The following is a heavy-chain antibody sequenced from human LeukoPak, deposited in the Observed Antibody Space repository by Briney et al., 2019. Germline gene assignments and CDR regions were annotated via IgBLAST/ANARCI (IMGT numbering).Heavy chain of an antibody. V-gene: IGHV4-39*07. J-gene: IGHJ3*02. CDR2: IYYSGST. Sequence: SETLSLTCTVSGGSISSSSYYWGWIRQPPGKGLEWIGSIYYSGSTYYNPSLKSRVTISVDTSKNQFSLKLSSVTAADTAVYYCARDLLKQWLVDAFDIWGKGKMVTVFS. CDR3: ARDLLKQWLVDAFDI. D-gene: IGHD6-19*01. CDR1: GGSISSSSYY.